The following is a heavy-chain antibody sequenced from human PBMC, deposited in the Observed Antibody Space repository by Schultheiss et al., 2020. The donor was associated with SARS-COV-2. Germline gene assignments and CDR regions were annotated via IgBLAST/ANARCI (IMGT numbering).Heavy chain of an antibody. D-gene: IGHD5-12*01. V-gene: IGHV4-59*08. CDR1: GGSISSYY. J-gene: IGHJ4*02. CDR3: ARRRLVATIIDY. Sequence: SETLSLTCTVSGGSISSYYWSWIRQPPGKGLEWIGYIYYSGSTNYNPSLKSRVTISVDTSKNQFSLKLSSVTAADTAVYYCARRRLVATIIDYWGQGTLVTVSS. CDR2: IYYSGST.